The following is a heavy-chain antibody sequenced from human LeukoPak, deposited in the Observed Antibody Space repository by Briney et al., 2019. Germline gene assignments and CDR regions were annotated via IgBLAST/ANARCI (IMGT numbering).Heavy chain of an antibody. CDR2: ISSSGSTI. V-gene: IGHV3-48*03. CDR3: ARGRYCSSTSCLPRRNWFDP. CDR1: GFTFSSYE. J-gene: IGHJ5*02. Sequence: GGSLRLCCAASGFTFSSYEMNWVRQAAGKGLEWVSYISSSGSTIYYADSVKGRFTISRDNAKNSLYLQMNSLRAEDTAVYYCARGRYCSSTSCLPRRNWFDPWGQGTLVTVSS. D-gene: IGHD2-2*01.